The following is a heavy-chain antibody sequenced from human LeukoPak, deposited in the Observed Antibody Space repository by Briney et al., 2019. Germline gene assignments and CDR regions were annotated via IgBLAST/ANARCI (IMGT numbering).Heavy chain of an antibody. CDR2: IYYSGST. V-gene: IGHV4-39*07. CDR3: ARDTDSSSSWHRGLTTDY. Sequence: SETLSLTCTVSGGSISSSSYYWGWIRQPPGKGLEWIGSIYYSGSTYYNPSLKSRVTISVDTSKNQFSLKLSSVTAADTAVYYCARDTDSSSSWHRGLTTDYWGQGTLVTVSS. D-gene: IGHD6-13*01. CDR1: GGSISSSSYY. J-gene: IGHJ4*02.